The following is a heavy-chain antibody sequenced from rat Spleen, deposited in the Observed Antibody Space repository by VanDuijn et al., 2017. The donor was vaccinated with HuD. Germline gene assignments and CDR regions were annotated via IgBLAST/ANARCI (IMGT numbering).Heavy chain of an antibody. J-gene: IGHJ3*01. CDR1: GFTFSNYY. CDR2: ISYAGSST. Sequence: EVQLVESGGGLVQPGRSLKLSCAASGFTFSNYYMAWVRQAPTKGLEWVATISYAGSSTYYPDSVKGRFTISRDNAKSTLYLQMNSLRSEDTATYYCARDNYDGTYYYGFACWGQGTLVTVSS. CDR3: ARDNYDGTYYYGFAC. D-gene: IGHD1-12*02. V-gene: IGHV5-29*01.